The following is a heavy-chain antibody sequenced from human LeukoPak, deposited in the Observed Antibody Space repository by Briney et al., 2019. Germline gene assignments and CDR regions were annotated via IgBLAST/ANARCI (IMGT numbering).Heavy chain of an antibody. V-gene: IGHV1-8*03. D-gene: IGHD3-10*01. CDR2: MNPSSGNT. J-gene: IGHJ5*02. Sequence: ASVKVSCKASGYTFMNYDINWVRQGTGQGLEWMGWMNPSSGNTGYAQKFQGRVSITRNSSISTAYMEVSRLTSDDTAVYYCARGRGPGSNWFDPWGQGTPVTVSS. CDR3: ARGRGPGSNWFDP. CDR1: GYTFMNYD.